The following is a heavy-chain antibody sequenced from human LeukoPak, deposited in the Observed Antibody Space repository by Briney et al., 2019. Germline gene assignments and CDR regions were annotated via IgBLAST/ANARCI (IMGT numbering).Heavy chain of an antibody. Sequence: PGGSLRLSCAASGFTFSSYWMSWVRQAPGKGLEWVSAISGSGGSTYYADSVKGRFTISRDNSKNTLYLQMNSLRAEDTAVYYCAKDLGTMIVVVDAFDIWGQGTMVTVSS. CDR2: ISGSGGST. CDR3: AKDLGTMIVVVDAFDI. V-gene: IGHV3-23*01. D-gene: IGHD3-22*01. CDR1: GFTFSSYW. J-gene: IGHJ3*02.